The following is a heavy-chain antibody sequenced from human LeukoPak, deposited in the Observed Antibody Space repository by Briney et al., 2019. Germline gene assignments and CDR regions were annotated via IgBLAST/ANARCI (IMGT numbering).Heavy chain of an antibody. CDR1: GGPFSSYA. J-gene: IGHJ4*02. V-gene: IGHV1-69*01. CDR3: ARGEDYYDSSGYYSGGTTFDY. CDR2: IIPIFGTA. Sequence: KFSCKASGGPFSSYAISWVRPAPGQGLEWMGGIIPIFGTANYAQKFQGRVTITADESTSTAYMELSSLRSEDTAVYYCARGEDYYDSSGYYSGGTTFDYWGQGTLVTVSS. D-gene: IGHD3-22*01.